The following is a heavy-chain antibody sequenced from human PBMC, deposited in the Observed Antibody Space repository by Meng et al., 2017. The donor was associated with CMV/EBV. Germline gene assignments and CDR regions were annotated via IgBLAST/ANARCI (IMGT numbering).Heavy chain of an antibody. Sequence: QVQLVQSRADVEQPGASVQVSCTASGYNVTDYYIRWVRQAPGQWLEWMGWINPNDDTNYAQNFQGRVTMTRDMSINTVYMDLSRLTSDDTAVYYCARSSGWSRLDYWGLGTLVTVSS. CDR1: GYNVTDYY. V-gene: IGHV1-2*02. J-gene: IGHJ4*02. D-gene: IGHD6-19*01. CDR2: INPNDDT. CDR3: ARSSGWSRLDY.